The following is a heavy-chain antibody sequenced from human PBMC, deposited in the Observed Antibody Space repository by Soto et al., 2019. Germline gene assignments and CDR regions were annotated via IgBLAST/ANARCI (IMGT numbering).Heavy chain of an antibody. CDR2: INPNSGGT. V-gene: IGHV1-2*04. J-gene: IGHJ6*03. D-gene: IGHD3-3*01. CDR3: ARGYYDFWSGHYYYMDV. Sequence: GASVKVSCKASGYTFTGYYMHWVRQAPGQGLEWMGWINPNSGGTNYAQKFQGWVTMTRDTSTSTAYMELSRLRSDDTAVYYCARGYYDFWSGHYYYMDVWGKGTTVTVSS. CDR1: GYTFTGYY.